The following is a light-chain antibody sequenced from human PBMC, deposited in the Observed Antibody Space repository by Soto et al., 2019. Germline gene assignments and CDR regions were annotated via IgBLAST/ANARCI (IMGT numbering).Light chain of an antibody. CDR3: QQYNNWTPA. CDR2: GAS. Sequence: EVVMTQSPATLSVSPGERATFSCRASQSISSNLAWYQQKPGQAPRLLIYGASTRATGIPARFSGSGSGTEFTLTISSLQSEDLAVYYCQQYNNWTPAFGQGTKVEIK. J-gene: IGKJ1*01. V-gene: IGKV3-15*01. CDR1: QSISSN.